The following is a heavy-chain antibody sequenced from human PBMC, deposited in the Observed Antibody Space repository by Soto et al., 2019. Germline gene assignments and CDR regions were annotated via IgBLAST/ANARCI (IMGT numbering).Heavy chain of an antibody. V-gene: IGHV1-69*13. J-gene: IGHJ6*02. CDR3: AREGGSSPVYYYYSMDV. D-gene: IGHD6-6*01. Sequence: SVKVSCKASGGTFSSYAISWVRQAPGQGLEWMGGIIPIFGTANYAQKFQGRVTITADESTSTAYMELSSLRSEDTAVYYCAREGGSSPVYYYYSMDVWGQGTTVTVSS. CDR1: GGTFSSYA. CDR2: IIPIFGTA.